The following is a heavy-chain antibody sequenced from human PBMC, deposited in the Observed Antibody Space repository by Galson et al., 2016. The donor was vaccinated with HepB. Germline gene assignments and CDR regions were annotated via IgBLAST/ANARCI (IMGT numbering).Heavy chain of an antibody. J-gene: IGHJ2*01. Sequence: SLRLSCATSGFTFSGYKMNWVRQAPGKGLEWISHIGTVSVYADSVEGRFTISRDNPKNTLSLEMNSLRAEDTAIYYCAKALPSWYFDLWGRGTLVTVSS. CDR1: GFTFSGYK. CDR3: AKALPSWYFDL. CDR2: IGTVSV. V-gene: IGHV3-48*01.